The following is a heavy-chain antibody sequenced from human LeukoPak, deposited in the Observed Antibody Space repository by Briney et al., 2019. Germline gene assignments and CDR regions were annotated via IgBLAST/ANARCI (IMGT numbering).Heavy chain of an antibody. J-gene: IGHJ4*02. Sequence: GGSLRLSCAASGFTFDDYAMHWVRQAPGKGLEWVSGISWNSGAIGYADSVKGRFTISRDNAKNSLYLQMNSLRAEDTALYYCAKGLSKSSSASYYTDWGQGTPVTVSS. CDR1: GFTFDDYA. V-gene: IGHV3-9*01. D-gene: IGHD2-2*02. CDR3: AKGLSKSSSASYYTD. CDR2: ISWNSGAI.